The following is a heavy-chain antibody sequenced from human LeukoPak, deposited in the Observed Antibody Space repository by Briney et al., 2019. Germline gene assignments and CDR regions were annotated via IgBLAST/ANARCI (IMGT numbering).Heavy chain of an antibody. CDR1: GFTFSGYS. CDR3: VRESITGDPDFDY. CDR2: ISSGSRTI. Sequence: PGGSLRLSCAASGFTFSGYSMNWVRQAPGRWLEWLSYISSGSRTIFYADSVKGRFTISRDNGKNSLFLLMSSLRADDTAVYYCVRESITGDPDFDYWGQGTLITVSS. J-gene: IGHJ4*02. D-gene: IGHD7-27*01. V-gene: IGHV3-48*01.